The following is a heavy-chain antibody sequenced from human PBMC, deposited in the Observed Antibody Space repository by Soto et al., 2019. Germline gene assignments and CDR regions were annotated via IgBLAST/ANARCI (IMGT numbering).Heavy chain of an antibody. CDR2: IYYSGST. V-gene: IGHV4-59*01. CDR1: GGSISNYY. J-gene: IGHJ2*01. CDR3: ARVGDSSGYYTYWYFDL. Sequence: SETLSLTFTVSGGSISNYYWSWIRQPPGKGLEWIGDIYYSGSTNYNPSLKSRVTISVDTSKNQFSLKLSSVTAADTAVYYCARVGDSSGYYTYWYFDLWGRGTLVTVS. D-gene: IGHD3-22*01.